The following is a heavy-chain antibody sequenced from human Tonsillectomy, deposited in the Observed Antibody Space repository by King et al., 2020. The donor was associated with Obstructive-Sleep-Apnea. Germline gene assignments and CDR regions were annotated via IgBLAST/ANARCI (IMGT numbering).Heavy chain of an antibody. V-gene: IGHV4-30-4*01. Sequence: QLKESGPGLLKPSQTLSLTCTVSGGSISSGDYYWSWIRQPPGKGLEWIGYTHYSGSTYYNPSLKSRVTISVDMSKNQFSLKLRSVTAADTAVYYCARVPEPDELWFGELCSNTHFDYWGQGTLVTVSS. CDR3: ARVPEPDELWFGELCSNTHFDY. CDR2: THYSGST. J-gene: IGHJ4*02. CDR1: GGSISSGDYY. D-gene: IGHD3-10*01.